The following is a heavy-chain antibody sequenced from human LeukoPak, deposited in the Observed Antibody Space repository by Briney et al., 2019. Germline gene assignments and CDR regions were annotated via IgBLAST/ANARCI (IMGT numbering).Heavy chain of an antibody. Sequence: PGGSLRLSCAASGFTFSSYSMNWVRQAPGKGLEWVSYISSSSSTIYYADSVKGRFTISRDNAKNSLYLQMNSLRAEDTAVYYCARNGGSYYPAPFDYWGQGTLVTASS. D-gene: IGHD1-26*01. CDR2: ISSSSSTI. CDR3: ARNGGSYYPAPFDY. CDR1: GFTFSSYS. V-gene: IGHV3-48*01. J-gene: IGHJ4*02.